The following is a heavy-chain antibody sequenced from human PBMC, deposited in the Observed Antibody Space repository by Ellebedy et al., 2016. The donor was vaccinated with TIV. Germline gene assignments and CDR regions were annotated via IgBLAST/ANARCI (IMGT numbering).Heavy chain of an antibody. CDR3: ARTDLRYGMDV. V-gene: IGHV4-59*13. Sequence: SETLSLXXTVSGGSISSYYWSWIRQPPGKGLEYIGYLYYSGSSNYNPSLKSRVTISVDRSKTQFSLKVRSVTAADTAVYYCARTDLRYGMDVWGQGTTVTVSS. CDR1: GGSISSYY. J-gene: IGHJ6*02. D-gene: IGHD3/OR15-3a*01. CDR2: LYYSGSS.